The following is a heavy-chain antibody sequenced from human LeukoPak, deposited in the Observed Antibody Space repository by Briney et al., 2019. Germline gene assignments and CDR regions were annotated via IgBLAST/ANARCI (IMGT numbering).Heavy chain of an antibody. CDR2: IYASGNT. Sequence: KPSETLSLTCTVSGGSVISYYWGWVRQPAGKGLEWIGRIYASGNTNNNPSLKSRVAMSVDTSKNQFSLKLRSVTAADTAVYYCASYGGNSGNAFDIWGQGTMVTVSS. CDR3: ASYGGNSGNAFDI. J-gene: IGHJ3*02. D-gene: IGHD4-23*01. V-gene: IGHV4-4*07. CDR1: GGSVISYY.